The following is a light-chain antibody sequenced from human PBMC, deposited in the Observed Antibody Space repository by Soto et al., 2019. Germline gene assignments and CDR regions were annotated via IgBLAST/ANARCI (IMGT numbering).Light chain of an antibody. CDR3: ASWDDSLNCPV. V-gene: IGLV1-36*01. CDR2: YDD. Sequence: QSVLTQPPSVSEDPRQRVTISCSGSSSNIGNNAVTWYQQLPGKAPKLLIFYDDLLPSGVSDRFSGSKSGTSASLAISGLQSEDEADYYCASWDDSLNCPVFGGGTKVTVL. CDR1: SSNIGNNA. J-gene: IGLJ3*02.